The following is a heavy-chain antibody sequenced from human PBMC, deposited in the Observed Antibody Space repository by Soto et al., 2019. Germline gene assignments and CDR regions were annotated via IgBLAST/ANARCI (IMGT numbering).Heavy chain of an antibody. V-gene: IGHV4-59*01. D-gene: IGHD3-10*01. CDR3: ARDPGSGSYYGWFDP. Sequence: SETLSLTCTVSCGSISRYYWNWIRQPPGKGLEWIGYIYYSGSTNYNPSLKSRVTISVDTSKNQFSLKLSSVTAADTAVYYCARDPGSGSYYGWFDPWGQGTLVTVS. CDR2: IYYSGST. J-gene: IGHJ5*02. CDR1: CGSISRYY.